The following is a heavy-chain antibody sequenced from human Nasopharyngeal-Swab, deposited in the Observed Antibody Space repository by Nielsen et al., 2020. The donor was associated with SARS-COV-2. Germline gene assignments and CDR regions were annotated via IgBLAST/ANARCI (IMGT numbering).Heavy chain of an antibody. CDR3: AKGPYYYYYMDV. V-gene: IGHV3-30*18. CDR1: GFIFSSYG. J-gene: IGHJ6*03. Sequence: GESLKISCAASGFIFSSYGMHWFRQAPGKGLEWVAVISYDGSNKYYADSVKGRFTISRDNSKNTLYLQMNSLRAEDTAVYYCAKGPYYYYYMDVWGKGTTVTVSS. CDR2: ISYDGSNK.